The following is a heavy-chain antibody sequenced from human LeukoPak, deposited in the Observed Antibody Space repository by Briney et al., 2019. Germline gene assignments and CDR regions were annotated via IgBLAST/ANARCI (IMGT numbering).Heavy chain of an antibody. D-gene: IGHD3-10*01. CDR2: IYYSGTT. CDR1: GGSISSSSYY. CDR3: ARLQYASGSYSVFDY. J-gene: IGHJ4*02. Sequence: PSETLSLTCTVSGGSISSSSYYWGWVRQPPGKGLEWIGSIYYSGTTYYNPSLKSRVTISVDTSKNQFSLKLRSVTATDTAVYYCARLQYASGSYSVFDYWGQGTLVTVSS. V-gene: IGHV4-39*01.